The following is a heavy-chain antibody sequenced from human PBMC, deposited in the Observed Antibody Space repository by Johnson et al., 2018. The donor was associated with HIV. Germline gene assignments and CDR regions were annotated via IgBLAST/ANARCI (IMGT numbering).Heavy chain of an antibody. V-gene: IGHV3-15*01. Sequence: DVQVVESGGGLVKPGGSLRLSCAASGFTFSNAWMSWVRQAPGKGLEWVGRIKSKTDGGTTDYAAPVKGRFTISRDDSKSMVYLKMNSLRAEDTAVYYCAKDLPSGRYFGAFDIWGQGTMVTVSS. CDR3: AKDLPSGRYFGAFDI. J-gene: IGHJ3*02. D-gene: IGHD6-19*01. CDR2: IKSKTDGGTT. CDR1: GFTFSNAW.